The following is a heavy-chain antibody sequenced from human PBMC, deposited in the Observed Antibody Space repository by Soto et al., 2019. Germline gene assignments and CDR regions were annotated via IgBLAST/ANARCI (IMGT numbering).Heavy chain of an antibody. CDR3: ARVLENRPPHYSSGRGLGW. CDR1: GYTFTSYG. J-gene: IGHJ4*02. Sequence: QVQLVQSGAEVKKPGASVKVSCKASGYTFTSYGISWVRQAPGQGLEWMGWISAYNGNTNYAQKLQGRVTMTTDTATSTAYMELRSLRSDDTAVYYCARVLENRPPHYSSGRGLGWWGQGTLVTVSS. D-gene: IGHD6-19*01. CDR2: ISAYNGNT. V-gene: IGHV1-18*01.